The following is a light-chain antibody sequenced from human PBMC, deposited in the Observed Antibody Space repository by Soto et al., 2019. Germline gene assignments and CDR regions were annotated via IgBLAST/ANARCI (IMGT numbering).Light chain of an antibody. Sequence: DIQMTQSPSTLSASVVDRVTITCRASQSIRSWLAWYQQKPGKAPKLLIYKASSLDSGVPSRFNGSGSGTEFTLTISRLQPDDFASYYCQQYNSYWTFGRGTKVEIK. CDR1: QSIRSW. V-gene: IGKV1-5*03. CDR2: KAS. CDR3: QQYNSYWT. J-gene: IGKJ1*01.